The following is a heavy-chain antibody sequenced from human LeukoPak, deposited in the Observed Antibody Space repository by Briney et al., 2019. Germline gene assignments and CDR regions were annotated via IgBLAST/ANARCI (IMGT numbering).Heavy chain of an antibody. CDR1: GFTFSSYW. V-gene: IGHV3-74*01. J-gene: IGHJ6*03. D-gene: IGHD3-3*01. CDR2: IYSDGSRT. Sequence: PGGSLRLSCAASGFTFSSYWMHWVRQGPGKGLVWVSRIYSDGSRTTYADSVKGRFTISRDNAKDSLYLQMNSLRAEDTALYYCARVNTGRQYYDFWSGSPYYYYMDVWGKGTTVTVSS. CDR3: ARVNTGRQYYDFWSGSPYYYYMDV.